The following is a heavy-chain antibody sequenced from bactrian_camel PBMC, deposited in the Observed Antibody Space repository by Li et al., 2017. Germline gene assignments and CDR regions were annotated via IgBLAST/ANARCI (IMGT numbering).Heavy chain of an antibody. V-gene: IGHV3S40*01. CDR1: RFSYSTAY. J-gene: IGHJ6*01. CDR3: AVDASAPLCVYDVEGDFGY. D-gene: IGHD4*01. Sequence: VQLVESGGGSVQAGGSLRLSCAVSRFSYSTAYMAWFRQTPGKEREGVAGIYTSSSATIYADSVKGRFTISQDSAKNTVNLQMNSLKPEDTAVYFCAVDASAPLCVYDVEGDFGYWGQGTQVTVS. CDR2: IYTSSSAT.